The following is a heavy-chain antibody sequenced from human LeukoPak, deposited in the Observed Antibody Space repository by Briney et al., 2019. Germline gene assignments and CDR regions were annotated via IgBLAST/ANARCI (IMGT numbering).Heavy chain of an antibody. Sequence: GGSLRLSCAASGFIFSSYNMNWVRQAPGKGLEWVSYISTSSTYIYYGDSLKGRFTISRDNAKNSLYLQMDSLRAEDTAVYYCASSNWYHFDYWGQGTLVTVSS. V-gene: IGHV3-21*06. D-gene: IGHD6-13*01. CDR3: ASSNWYHFDY. J-gene: IGHJ4*02. CDR1: GFIFSSYN. CDR2: ISTSSTYI.